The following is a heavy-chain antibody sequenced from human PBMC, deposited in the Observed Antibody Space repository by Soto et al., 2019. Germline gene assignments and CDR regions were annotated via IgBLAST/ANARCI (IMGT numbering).Heavy chain of an antibody. CDR3: ARPRYPGRGYYGMDV. D-gene: IGHD2-15*01. CDR1: GYSFTSYW. V-gene: IGHV5-10-1*01. CDR2: VDPSDSYT. J-gene: IGHJ6*02. Sequence: GESLKISCKGSGYSFTSYWISWVRQMPGKGLEWMGRVDPSDSYTNYSPSFQGHVTISADKSISTAYLQWSSLKASDTAMYYCARPRYPGRGYYGMDVWGQGTKVTVSS.